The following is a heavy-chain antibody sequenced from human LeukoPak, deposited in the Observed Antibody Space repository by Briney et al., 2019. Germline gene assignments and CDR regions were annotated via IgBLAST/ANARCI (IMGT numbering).Heavy chain of an antibody. CDR3: ARDGSSSPHDY. CDR2: ITSNRKYI. D-gene: IGHD6-6*01. Sequence: GGSLRLSCTASGFTFSTYTMNWVRQAPGKGLEWISSITSNRKYIFYADSLKGRFTISRDNAKNSLYLQMNSLRAEDTALYYCARDGSSSPHDYWGQGTLVTVSS. CDR1: GFTFSTYT. J-gene: IGHJ4*02. V-gene: IGHV3-21*04.